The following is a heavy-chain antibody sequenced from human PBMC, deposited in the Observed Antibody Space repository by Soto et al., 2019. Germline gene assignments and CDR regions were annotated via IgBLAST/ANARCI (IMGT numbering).Heavy chain of an antibody. V-gene: IGHV3-23*01. J-gene: IGHJ6*02. CDR2: ISGSGGST. CDR1: GFTFSSYA. D-gene: IGHD1-26*01. Sequence: GGSLRLSCAAYGFTFSSYAMSWVRQAPGKGLEWVSAISGSGGSTYYADSVKGRFTISRDNSKNTLYLQMNSLRAEDTAVYYCAQEGGGSYYFDYYYGMEVWGQGTTVTVSS. CDR3: AQEGGGSYYFDYYYGMEV.